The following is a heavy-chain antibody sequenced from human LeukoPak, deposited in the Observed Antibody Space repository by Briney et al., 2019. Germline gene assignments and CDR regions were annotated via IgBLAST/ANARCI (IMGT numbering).Heavy chain of an antibody. CDR3: ARQFSHSVYDRKFDY. CDR1: GGSISSGDYY. J-gene: IGHJ4*02. V-gene: IGHV4-30-4*08. Sequence: SQTLSLTCTVSGGSISSGDYYWSWIRQPPGKGLEWIGYIYYSGSAYYNPSLKSRVTISVDTSKNQFSLKLSSVTAADTAVYYCARQFSHSVYDRKFDYLGQGTLVTVSS. D-gene: IGHD5/OR15-5a*01. CDR2: IYYSGSA.